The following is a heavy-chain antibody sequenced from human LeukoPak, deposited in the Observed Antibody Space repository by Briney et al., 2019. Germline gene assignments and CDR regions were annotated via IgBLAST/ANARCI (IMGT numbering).Heavy chain of an antibody. CDR2: IIPIFGRA. V-gene: IGHV1-69*05. CDR3: ARDRRVDYGDYVFDY. Sequence: SXXVSCKASGGTFNSYAISWVRQAPGQGLEWMGGIIPIFGRANYAQKFQGRVTITTDESTSTAYMELSSLRSEDTAVYYCARDRRVDYGDYVFDYWGQGTLVTVSS. CDR1: GGTFNSYA. J-gene: IGHJ4*02. D-gene: IGHD4-17*01.